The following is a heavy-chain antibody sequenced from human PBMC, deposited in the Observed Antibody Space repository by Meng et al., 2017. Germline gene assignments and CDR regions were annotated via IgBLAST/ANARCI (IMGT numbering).Heavy chain of an antibody. CDR1: GYTFTGYY. Sequence: QVQVVQLGAELKKPGPSLKASCKASGYTFTGYYMHWVRQAPGQGLEWMGWINPNSGGTNYAQKFQGRVTMTRDTSISTAYMELSRLRSDDTAVYYCASRYDSSGSAAFQHWGQGTLVTVSS. J-gene: IGHJ1*01. CDR3: ASRYDSSGSAAFQH. CDR2: INPNSGGT. V-gene: IGHV1-2*02. D-gene: IGHD3-22*01.